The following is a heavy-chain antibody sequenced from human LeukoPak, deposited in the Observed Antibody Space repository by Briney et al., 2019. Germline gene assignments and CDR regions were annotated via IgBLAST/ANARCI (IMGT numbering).Heavy chain of an antibody. Sequence: SETLSLTCTVSGGSISSYYWSWIRQPAGKGLEWIGRIYTSGSTNYNPSLKSRVTMSVDTSKNQFSLKLSSVTAADTAVYYCARVWYSGSWVWFDPWGQGTLVTVSS. D-gene: IGHD1-26*01. CDR1: GGSISSYY. J-gene: IGHJ5*02. CDR2: IYTSGST. V-gene: IGHV4-4*07. CDR3: ARVWYSGSWVWFDP.